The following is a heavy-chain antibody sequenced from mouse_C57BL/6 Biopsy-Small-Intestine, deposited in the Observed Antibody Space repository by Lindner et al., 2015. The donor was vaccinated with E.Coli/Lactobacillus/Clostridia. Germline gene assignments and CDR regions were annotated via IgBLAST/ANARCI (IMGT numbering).Heavy chain of an antibody. CDR3: ARGTGRGFDY. Sequence: VQLQESGGGLVKPGGSLKLSCAASGFTFSGYGMHWVRQAPEKGLEWVAYISSGSNTIYYADTVKGRFTISRDNAKNTLFLQMTSLRSEDTAMYYCARGTGRGFDYWGQGTTLTVSS. D-gene: IGHD4-1*01. J-gene: IGHJ2*01. CDR1: GFTFSGYG. CDR2: ISSGSNTI. V-gene: IGHV5-17*01.